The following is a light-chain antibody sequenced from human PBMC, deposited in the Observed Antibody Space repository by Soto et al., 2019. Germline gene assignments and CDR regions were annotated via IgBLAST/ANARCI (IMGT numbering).Light chain of an antibody. Sequence: ETVMTQSPGTLSVSPGEGATLSCRASQSVSSNLAWYQQKPGQAPRLLMYDASTRATGIPARFSGSGSGTEFTLTISSLQSEDFAVYYCEQYHEWPLTFGGGAEVEIK. CDR1: QSVSSN. CDR2: DAS. CDR3: EQYHEWPLT. V-gene: IGKV3D-15*01. J-gene: IGKJ4*01.